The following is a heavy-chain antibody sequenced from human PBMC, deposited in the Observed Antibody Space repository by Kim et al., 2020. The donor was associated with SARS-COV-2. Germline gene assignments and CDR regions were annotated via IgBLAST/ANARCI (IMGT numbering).Heavy chain of an antibody. CDR3: ARDPDRSSLSGYMDV. CDR1: GFIFRNYG. CDR2: IWSDGSNR. D-gene: IGHD3-22*01. V-gene: IGHV3-33*01. J-gene: IGHJ6*03. Sequence: GGSLRLSCAASGFIFRNYGMHWVRQAPGKGLEWVAVIWSDGSNRYEADSVKGRFNISRENSKNTLYLQMNSLRVEDSGVYYCARDPDRSSLSGYMDVWGKGTTVTVS.